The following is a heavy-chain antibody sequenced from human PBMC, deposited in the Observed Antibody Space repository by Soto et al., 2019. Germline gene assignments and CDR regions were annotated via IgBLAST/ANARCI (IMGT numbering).Heavy chain of an antibody. J-gene: IGHJ4*02. CDR1: GGSINYYY. Sequence: QVQLQESGPGLVKPSETLSLTCSVSGGSINYYYWSWIRQPPGKGLEWIAYVYSSGATNYNPTLKRRATISVDTSKDQCSLKLSSVTAAGPAVYYCARDRGPYTGFFDYWGQGTLVTVSS. V-gene: IGHV4-59*01. CDR2: VYSSGAT. D-gene: IGHD2-8*02. CDR3: ARDRGPYTGFFDY.